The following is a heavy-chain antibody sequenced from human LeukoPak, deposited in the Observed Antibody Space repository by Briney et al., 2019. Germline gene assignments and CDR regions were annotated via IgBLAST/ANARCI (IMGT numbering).Heavy chain of an antibody. CDR2: IYYSGST. D-gene: IGHD2-2*01. V-gene: IGHV4-59*08. J-gene: IGHJ4*02. Sequence: SETLSLTCTVPGGSISSYYWSWIRQPPGKGLEWIGYIYYSGSTNYNPSLKSRVTISVDTSKNQFSLKLSSVTAADTAVYYCARLGNVVVPAAFDYWGQGTLVTVSS. CDR1: GGSISSYY. CDR3: ARLGNVVVPAAFDY.